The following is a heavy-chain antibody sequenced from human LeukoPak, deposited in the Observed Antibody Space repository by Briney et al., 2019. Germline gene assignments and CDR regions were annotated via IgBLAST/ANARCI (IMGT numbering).Heavy chain of an antibody. D-gene: IGHD4-23*01. CDR2: IYPGDSAT. CDR3: ARHTTVGGSLRFDY. J-gene: IGHJ4*02. CDR1: GYSFTSYW. V-gene: IGHV5-51*01. Sequence: GESLKISCKGSGYSFTSYWIGWVRQMPGKGLEWMGIIYPGDSATIYSPSFQGQVTISADKSISTAHLQWSSLKASDTATYFCARHTTVGGSLRFDYWGQGTLVSVSS.